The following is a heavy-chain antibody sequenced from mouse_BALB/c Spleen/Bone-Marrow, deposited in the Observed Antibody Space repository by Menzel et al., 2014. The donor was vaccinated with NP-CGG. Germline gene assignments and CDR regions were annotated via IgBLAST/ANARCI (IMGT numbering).Heavy chain of an antibody. V-gene: IGHV1-9*01. CDR3: ARRGLRRGYYFDY. J-gene: IGHJ2*01. CDR1: GYTFSSYW. CDR2: ILPGSGST. Sequence: VKLQESGAELMKPGASVKISCKATGYTFSSYWIEWVKQRPGHGLEWIGEILPGSGSTNYDEKFKGKATFTADISSNTAYMQLSSLTSEDSAVYYCARRGLRRGYYFDYWGQGTTLTVSS. D-gene: IGHD2-4*01.